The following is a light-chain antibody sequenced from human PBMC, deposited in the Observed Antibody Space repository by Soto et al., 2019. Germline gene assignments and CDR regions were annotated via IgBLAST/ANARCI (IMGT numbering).Light chain of an antibody. CDR3: QSYDSSLNNYV. CDR1: SSNIGAGYD. Sequence: QPVLTQPPSVSGAPGQRVTISCTGRSSNIGAGYDVHWYQQLPGTAPKLLIYGNSNRPSGVPDRFSGSKSGTSASLAITGLQAEDEADYYCQSYDSSLNNYVFGTGTKLTVL. J-gene: IGLJ1*01. V-gene: IGLV1-40*01. CDR2: GNS.